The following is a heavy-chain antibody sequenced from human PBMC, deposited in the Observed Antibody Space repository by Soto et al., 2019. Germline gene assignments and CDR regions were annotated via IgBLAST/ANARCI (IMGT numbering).Heavy chain of an antibody. D-gene: IGHD2-8*02. CDR3: TGDVASGY. CDR2: ISRDGGTK. CDR1: GFTVSTSG. J-gene: IGHJ4*02. V-gene: IGHV3-30*03. Sequence: QVQLVESGGGVVQPGRSLRLSCAVSGFTVSTSGMHWVRQAPGKGLEWVAVISRDGGTKFYADSVKGRFTISRDNSRNTLFLEMNSLRGDDMAVYYCTGDVASGYWGQGTLVTVSS.